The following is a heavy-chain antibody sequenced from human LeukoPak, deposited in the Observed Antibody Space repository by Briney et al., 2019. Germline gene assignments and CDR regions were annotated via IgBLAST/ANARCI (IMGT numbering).Heavy chain of an antibody. CDR2: ISSDGSKN. CDR1: GFTFTNYA. D-gene: IGHD1-1*01. J-gene: IGHJ4*02. V-gene: IGHV3-30*18. Sequence: GGSLRLSCAASGFTFTNYAMHWVRQTPGKGLEWVAHISSDGSKNIYADPVKGRFTVSRDNSKNTLYLQMNSLRAEDTAVYYCVKGLVQTTMSYSVDYWGQGALVTVSS. CDR3: VKGLVQTTMSYSVDY.